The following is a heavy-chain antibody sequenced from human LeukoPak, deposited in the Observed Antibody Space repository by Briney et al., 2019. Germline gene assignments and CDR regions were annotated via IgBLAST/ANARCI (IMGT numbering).Heavy chain of an antibody. CDR3: AAESSQGNHCGGDCDLWGSNWFDP. Sequence: PGGSLRLSCAASGFTFSSYSMNWVRQAPGKGPEWVSSISSSSSYIYYAASVKGRFTISRDNAKNSLYLQMNSLRAEDTAVYYCAAESSQGNHCGGDCDLWGSNWFDPWGQGTLVTVSS. D-gene: IGHD2-21*02. V-gene: IGHV3-21*01. CDR1: GFTFSSYS. J-gene: IGHJ5*02. CDR2: ISSSSSYI.